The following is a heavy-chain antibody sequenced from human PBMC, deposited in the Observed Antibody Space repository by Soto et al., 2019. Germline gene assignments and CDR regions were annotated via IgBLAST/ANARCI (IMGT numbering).Heavy chain of an antibody. V-gene: IGHV3-30*18. J-gene: IGHJ4*02. Sequence: PGGSLRLSCAASGFTFSNYAMHWVRQAPGKGLEWVAIVSYDGDNEYYAGSVRGRFFISRDNSRNTLYLQMSSLRAEDTAVYYCAKARADYYGTESPIDYWGQGTLVTAPQ. CDR3: AKARADYYGTESPIDY. CDR1: GFTFSNYA. D-gene: IGHD3-10*01. CDR2: VSYDGDNE.